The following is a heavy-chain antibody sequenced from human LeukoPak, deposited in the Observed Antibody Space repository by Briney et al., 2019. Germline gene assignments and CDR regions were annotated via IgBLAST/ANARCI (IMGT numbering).Heavy chain of an antibody. CDR1: GYTFTSYA. Sequence: ASVKVSCKASGYTFTSYAMHWVRQAPGQRLEWMGWINTGNGNTKYSQKFQGRVTITRDTSANTTYMELSSLRSEDTAVYYCARDYYDILTGYPRGMDVWGKGTTVTVSS. J-gene: IGHJ6*04. V-gene: IGHV1-3*04. CDR3: ARDYYDILTGYPRGMDV. D-gene: IGHD3-9*01. CDR2: INTGNGNT.